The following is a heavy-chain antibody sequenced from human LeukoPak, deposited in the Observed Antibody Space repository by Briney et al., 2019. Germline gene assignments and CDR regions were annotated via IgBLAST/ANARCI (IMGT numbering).Heavy chain of an antibody. CDR2: IRYDGSNK. CDR1: GFTFSSYG. CDR3: AYYDFWSGYSFDY. Sequence: GGSLRLSCAASGFTFSSYGMHWVRQAPGKGLEWVAFIRYDGSNKYYADSVKGRFTISRDNSKNTLYLQMNSLRAEDTAVYYCAYYDFWSGYSFDYWGQGTLVTVSS. J-gene: IGHJ4*02. V-gene: IGHV3-30*02. D-gene: IGHD3-3*01.